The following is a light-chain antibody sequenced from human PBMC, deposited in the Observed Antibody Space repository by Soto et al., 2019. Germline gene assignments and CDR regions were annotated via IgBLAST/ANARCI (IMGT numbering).Light chain of an antibody. CDR2: DAS. V-gene: IGKV1-33*01. Sequence: DLQMTPSPSSLSASVGDRVTITCQASQDISNYLNWYQQKPGKAPKLLIYDASNLETGVPSRFSGSRSGTDFTFTISSLQPEDIATYYCQQYDNLLGTFGQGTKVEIK. CDR1: QDISNY. CDR3: QQYDNLLGT. J-gene: IGKJ1*01.